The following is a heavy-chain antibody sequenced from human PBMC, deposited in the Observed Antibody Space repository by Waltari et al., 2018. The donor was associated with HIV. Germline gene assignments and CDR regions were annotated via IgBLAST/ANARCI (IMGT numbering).Heavy chain of an antibody. J-gene: IGHJ4*02. Sequence: EVQLVESGGGLVKPGGSLRLSCAGSGFTFNNAWMSWVRQAPGKGRGGVGRIKTNSGGGTTDYAVPVKGRFTISRDDSKTTLYLKMNSLKTDDTAVYYCTTGVFRGVRRFDDWGQGTLVTVSS. D-gene: IGHD3-10*01. CDR2: IKTNSGGGTT. CDR1: GFTFNNAW. CDR3: TTGVFRGVRRFDD. V-gene: IGHV3-15*01.